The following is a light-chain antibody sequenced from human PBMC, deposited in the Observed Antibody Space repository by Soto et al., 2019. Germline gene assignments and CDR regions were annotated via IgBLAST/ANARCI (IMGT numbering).Light chain of an antibody. J-gene: IGKJ1*01. Sequence: EIVMTQSPATLSVSPGERATLSCRASQNIGSSLAWYQQKPGQAPRLLIYGASTRATGIPARFSGSGSGTEFTLTISSLQSEDFALYYCQQFNVWPRTLGQGTKVDIK. CDR2: GAS. CDR1: QNIGSS. CDR3: QQFNVWPRT. V-gene: IGKV3-15*01.